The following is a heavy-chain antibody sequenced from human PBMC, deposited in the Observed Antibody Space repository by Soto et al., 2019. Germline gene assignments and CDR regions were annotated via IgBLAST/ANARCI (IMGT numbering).Heavy chain of an antibody. CDR1: GYTFTSYY. Sequence: QVQLVQSGAEVKKPGASVKVSCKASGYTFTSYYMHWVRQAPGQGLEWMGIINPSGDSTSYAQKFQGRVTMTRDTSTSTVYMELSSLRSEDTTVYYCARDPQDYNDSSGLRGPEYYFDYWGQGTLVTVSS. CDR3: ARDPQDYNDSSGLRGPEYYFDY. V-gene: IGHV1-46*01. D-gene: IGHD3-22*01. CDR2: INPSGDST. J-gene: IGHJ4*02.